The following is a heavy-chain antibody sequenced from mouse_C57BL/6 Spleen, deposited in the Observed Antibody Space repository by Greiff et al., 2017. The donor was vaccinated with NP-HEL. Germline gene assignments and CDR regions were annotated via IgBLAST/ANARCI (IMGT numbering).Heavy chain of an antibody. V-gene: IGHV1-76*01. CDR3: ARSGDYDWYFDV. J-gene: IGHJ1*03. CDR2: IYPGSGNT. CDR1: GYTFPDYY. Sequence: QVQLQQSGAELVRPGASVKLSCKASGYTFPDYYINWVKQRPGQGLEWIARIYPGSGNTYYNEKFKGKATLTAEKSSSTAYMQLSSLTSEDSAVYFCARSGDYDWYFDVWGTGTTVTVSS. D-gene: IGHD2-4*01.